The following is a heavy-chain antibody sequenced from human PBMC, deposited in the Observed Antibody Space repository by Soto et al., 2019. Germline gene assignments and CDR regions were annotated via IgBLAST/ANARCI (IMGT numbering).Heavy chain of an antibody. V-gene: IGHV3-23*01. CDR3: AKDLRAPATKNFDY. Sequence: EVQLLESGGGLVRFGGSLRLSCAASGFTFNNYAMTWVRQPPGKGLEWVSAISGSGDATFYADSVRGRFTISRDNSKSTLYLQLSSLRAEDTAVYFCAKDLRAPATKNFDYWGQGTLVTVSS. CDR1: GFTFNNYA. J-gene: IGHJ4*02. D-gene: IGHD6-25*01. CDR2: ISGSGDAT.